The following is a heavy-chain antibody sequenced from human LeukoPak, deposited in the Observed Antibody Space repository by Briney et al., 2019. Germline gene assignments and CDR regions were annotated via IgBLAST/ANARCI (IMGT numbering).Heavy chain of an antibody. Sequence: ASVKVSCKASGGAFSSYAINWVRQAPGQGLEWMGGIIPVFGTANYAQKFQGRVTITADESTYTAYMELSSLRSEDTAVYYCARDQGVTDPPPYGLDVWGQGTTVTVSS. V-gene: IGHV1-69*01. CDR2: IIPVFGTA. CDR1: GGAFSSYA. J-gene: IGHJ6*02. CDR3: ARDQGVTDPPPYGLDV. D-gene: IGHD3-10*01.